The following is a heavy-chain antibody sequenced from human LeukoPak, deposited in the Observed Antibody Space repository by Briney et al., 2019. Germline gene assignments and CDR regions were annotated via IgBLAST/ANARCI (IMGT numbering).Heavy chain of an antibody. D-gene: IGHD3-16*01. Sequence: PSETLSLTCTVSGGSISSSSYYWGWIRQPPGKGLEWIGSIYYSGSTYYNPSLKSRVTISVDTSKNQFSLKLSSVTAADTAVYYCARGSATFSFDYWGQGTLVTVSS. V-gene: IGHV4-39*01. CDR1: GGSISSSSYY. CDR2: IYYSGST. CDR3: ARGSATFSFDY. J-gene: IGHJ4*02.